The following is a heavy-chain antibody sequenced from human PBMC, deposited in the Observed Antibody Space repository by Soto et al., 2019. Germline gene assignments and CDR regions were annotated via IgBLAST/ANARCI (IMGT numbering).Heavy chain of an antibody. CDR2: INHSGST. D-gene: IGHD2-8*02. CDR3: ARDKITGLFDY. V-gene: IGHV4-34*01. Sequence: PSETLSLTCVVYGGSLSDYWWTWIRQTPGKGLEWIGEINHSGSTNYNPSLKSRVTISVDTSKNQFSLKLTSVTAADTAVYYCARDKITGLFDYWGQGTLVTVSS. J-gene: IGHJ4*02. CDR1: GGSLSDYW.